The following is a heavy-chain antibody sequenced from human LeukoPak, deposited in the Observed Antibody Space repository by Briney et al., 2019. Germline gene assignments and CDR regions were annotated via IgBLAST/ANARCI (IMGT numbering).Heavy chain of an antibody. CDR3: ASPGAVAGYHGYYYGMHL. J-gene: IGHJ6*01. V-gene: IGHV4-39*01. D-gene: IGHD6-19*01. CDR1: GCSISSSSYY. Sequence: SETLSLTCTVSGCSISSSSYYWGWLRQPPGKGREWIGSIYYSGSTYYNPSLRSRVTISVDTPKNQFSLKLSSVTAAATAVYYCASPGAVAGYHGYYYGMHLW. CDR2: IYYSGST.